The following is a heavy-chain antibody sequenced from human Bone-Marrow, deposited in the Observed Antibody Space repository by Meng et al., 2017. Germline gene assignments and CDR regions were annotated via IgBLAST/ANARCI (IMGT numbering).Heavy chain of an antibody. J-gene: IGHJ4*02. CDR1: GGSISSYY. V-gene: IGHV4-59*01. CDR3: ARDRGGLLRYFDQGYYFDY. D-gene: IGHD3-9*01. Sequence: SETLSLTCTVSGGSISSYYWSWIRQPPGKGLEWIGYIYYSGSTNYNPSLKSRVTISVDTSKNQFSLKLSSVPAADTAVYYCARDRGGLLRYFDQGYYFDYWGQGTLVTVSS. CDR2: IYYSGST.